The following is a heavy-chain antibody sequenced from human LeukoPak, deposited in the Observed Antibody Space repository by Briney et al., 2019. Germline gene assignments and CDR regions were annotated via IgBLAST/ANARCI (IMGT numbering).Heavy chain of an antibody. CDR3: ARLAVASRYYSYYYIDV. CDR2: IFYSGTP. J-gene: IGHJ6*03. CDR1: AGAITNIGDS. V-gene: IGHV4-39*07. Sequence: SETLSLTCSVSAGAITNIGDSWGWIRQTPGKGLEWIGTIFYSGTPIYNPSLQSRVSMSKDTSRDLFSLQMLSVTAADTAVYYCARLAVASRYYSYYYIDVWGEGTAVIVSS. D-gene: IGHD6-19*01.